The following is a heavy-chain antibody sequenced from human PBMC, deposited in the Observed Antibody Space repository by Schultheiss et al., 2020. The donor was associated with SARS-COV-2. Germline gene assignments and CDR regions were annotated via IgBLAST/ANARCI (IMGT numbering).Heavy chain of an antibody. Sequence: GGSLRLSCAASGFTFSSYWMSWVRQAPGKGLEWVANIKQDGSEKYYVDSVKGRFTISRDNAKNSLYLQMNTLRLEDTALYYCTKDNGYDFGWIDYWGQGTLVTVSS. D-gene: IGHD5-12*01. V-gene: IGHV3-7*03. CDR1: GFTFSSYW. CDR3: TKDNGYDFGWIDY. CDR2: IKQDGSEK. J-gene: IGHJ4*02.